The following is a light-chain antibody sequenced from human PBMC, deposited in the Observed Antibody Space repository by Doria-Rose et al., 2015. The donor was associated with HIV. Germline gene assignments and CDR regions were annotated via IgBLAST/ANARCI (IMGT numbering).Light chain of an antibody. CDR1: SSDVGGYNY. CDR3: SSYISSSTYV. J-gene: IGLJ1*01. CDR2: DVS. Sequence: TISCTGTSSDVGGYNYVSWYQQHPGKAPKLMIYDVSNRPSGVSNRFSGSKSGNTASLTISGLQAEDEADYYCSSYISSSTYVFGTGTRVTVL. V-gene: IGLV2-14*03.